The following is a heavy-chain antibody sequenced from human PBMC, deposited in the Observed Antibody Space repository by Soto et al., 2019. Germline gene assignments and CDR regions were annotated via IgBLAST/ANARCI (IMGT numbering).Heavy chain of an antibody. D-gene: IGHD2-15*01. CDR2: IYYSGST. J-gene: IGHJ2*01. Sequence: SETLSLTCTVSGGSISSYYWSWIRQPPGKGLEWIGYIYYSGSTNYNPSLKSRVTISVDTSKNQFSLKLSSVTAADTAVYYCARLDGDYGYCSGGSCPGYFDLWGRGTLVTVSS. V-gene: IGHV4-59*08. CDR1: GGSISSYY. CDR3: ARLDGDYGYCSGGSCPGYFDL.